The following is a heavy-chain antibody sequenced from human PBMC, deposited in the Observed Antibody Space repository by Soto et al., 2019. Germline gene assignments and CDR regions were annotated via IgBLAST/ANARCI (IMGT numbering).Heavy chain of an antibody. J-gene: IGHJ6*02. Sequence: GESLKISCKGSGYSFTSYWISWVRQMPGKGLEWMGRIDPSDSYTNYSPSFQGHVTISADKSISTAYLQWSSLKASDTAMYYCARLHYVTIFGVVYGMDVWGQGTTVTVYS. CDR2: IDPSDSYT. CDR3: ARLHYVTIFGVVYGMDV. CDR1: GYSFTSYW. V-gene: IGHV5-10-1*01. D-gene: IGHD3-3*01.